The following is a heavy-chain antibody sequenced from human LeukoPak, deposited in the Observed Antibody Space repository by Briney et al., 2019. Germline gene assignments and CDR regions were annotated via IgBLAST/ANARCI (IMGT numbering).Heavy chain of an antibody. CDR2: IYYSGST. J-gene: IGHJ5*02. CDR3: ARDTQYYDILTGYYSGGWFDP. V-gene: IGHV4-59*01. D-gene: IGHD3-9*01. CDR1: GGSISSYY. Sequence: SETLSLTCTVSGGSISSYYWSWIRQPPGKGLEWIGYIYYSGSTNYNPSLKSRVTISVDTSKNQFSLKLSSVTAADTAVYYCARDTQYYDILTGYYSGGWFDPWGQGTLVTVSS.